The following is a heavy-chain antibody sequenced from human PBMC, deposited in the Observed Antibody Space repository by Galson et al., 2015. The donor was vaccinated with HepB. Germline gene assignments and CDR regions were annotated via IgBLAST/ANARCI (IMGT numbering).Heavy chain of an antibody. CDR1: GFAFSDFG. Sequence: SLRLSCAASGFAFSDFGIHWVRQAPGKGLEWVALIWADGSTQHYADSVRGRLRISRDNSKNTVYLQMNSLRADDTAVYYCAREANLAVAAFDSWGQGTLVTVSS. V-gene: IGHV3-33*01. CDR3: AREANLAVAAFDS. J-gene: IGHJ4*02. D-gene: IGHD2-21*01. CDR2: IWADGSTQ.